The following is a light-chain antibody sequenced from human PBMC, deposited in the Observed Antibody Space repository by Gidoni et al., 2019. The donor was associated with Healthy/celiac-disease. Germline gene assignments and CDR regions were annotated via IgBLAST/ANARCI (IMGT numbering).Light chain of an antibody. CDR1: SSDVGGYNY. V-gene: IGLV2-11*01. CDR2: DVS. J-gene: IGLJ2*01. Sequence: QSALTQPRSVSGSPGQSVTISCTGTSSDVGGYNYVSWYQQHPGKAPKLMIYDVSKRPSGVPDRFSGSKSGNTASLTISGLQAEDEADYYCCSYAGSLFVVFGGGTKLTVL. CDR3: CSYAGSLFVV.